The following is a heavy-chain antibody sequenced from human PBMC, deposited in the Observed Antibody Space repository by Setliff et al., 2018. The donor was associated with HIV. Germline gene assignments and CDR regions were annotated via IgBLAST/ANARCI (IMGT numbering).Heavy chain of an antibody. CDR2: ISSSSTYI. V-gene: IGHV3-21*01. Sequence: LRLSCAASGFPFSTYDMNWVRQAPGKGLEWVSSISSSSTYIFYADSVKGRFTISRDNAKNSLYLQMSSLRAEDTAVYYCARGYDILTGTYWGQGTLVTVSS. D-gene: IGHD3-9*01. CDR1: GFPFSTYD. CDR3: ARGYDILTGTY. J-gene: IGHJ4*02.